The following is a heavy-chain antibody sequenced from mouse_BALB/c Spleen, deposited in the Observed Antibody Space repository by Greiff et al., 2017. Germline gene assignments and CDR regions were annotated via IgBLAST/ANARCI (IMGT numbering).Heavy chain of an antibody. D-gene: IGHD2-14*01. CDR1: GYTFSSYW. V-gene: IGHV1-9*01. Sequence: QVQLQQSGAELMKPGASVKLSCKATGYTFSSYWIAWVKQSPGHGLEWIGEILPGSGSTNYNEKVKGKATFTADTSPNTTYMQLSSLTSEDSAVHNCTRLKEYRYGWGQGTTLTVSS. CDR3: TRLKEYRYG. CDR2: ILPGSGST. J-gene: IGHJ2*01.